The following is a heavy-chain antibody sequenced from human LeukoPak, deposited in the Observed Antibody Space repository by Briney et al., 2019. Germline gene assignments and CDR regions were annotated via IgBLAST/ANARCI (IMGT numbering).Heavy chain of an antibody. CDR3: AKDRARQGYYYMDV. Sequence: GGTLRLSCAASGFTFSSYGMSWVRQAPGKGLEWVSAISGSGGSTYYADSVKGRFTISRDNSKDTLYLQMNSLRAEDMALYYCAKDRARQGYYYMDVWGKGTTVTVSS. V-gene: IGHV3-23*01. J-gene: IGHJ6*03. CDR2: ISGSGGST. D-gene: IGHD6-6*01. CDR1: GFTFSSYG.